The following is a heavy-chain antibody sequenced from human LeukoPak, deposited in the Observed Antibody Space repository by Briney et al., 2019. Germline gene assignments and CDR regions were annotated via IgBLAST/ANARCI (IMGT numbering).Heavy chain of an antibody. CDR1: GFTFSSYA. Sequence: GGSLRLSCAASGFTFSSYAMHWVRQAPGKGLEWVAVISYDGSNKYYADSVKGRFTISRDNSKNTLYLQMNSLRAEDTAVYYCARDKVTMGGGTFDYWGQGTLVTVSS. CDR3: ARDKVTMGGGTFDY. D-gene: IGHD3-10*01. J-gene: IGHJ4*02. CDR2: ISYDGSNK. V-gene: IGHV3-30*01.